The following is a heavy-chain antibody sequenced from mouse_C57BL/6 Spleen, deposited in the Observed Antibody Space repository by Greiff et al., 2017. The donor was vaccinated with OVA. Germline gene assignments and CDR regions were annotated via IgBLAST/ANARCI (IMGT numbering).Heavy chain of an antibody. Sequence: QVQLQQSGAELVKPGASVKLSCKASGYTFTSYWMHWVKQRPGQGLEWIGMIHPNSGSTNYNEKFKSKATLTVDKSSSTAYMQLSSLTSEDSAVYYCARAGIYYGTHWYFDVWGTGTTVTVSS. CDR2: IHPNSGST. CDR1: GYTFTSYW. CDR3: ARAGIYYGTHWYFDV. V-gene: IGHV1-64*01. D-gene: IGHD2-1*01. J-gene: IGHJ1*03.